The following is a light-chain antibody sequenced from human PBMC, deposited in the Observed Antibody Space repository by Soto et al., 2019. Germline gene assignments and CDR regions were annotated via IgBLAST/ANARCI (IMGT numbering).Light chain of an antibody. Sequence: EIVVTQSPGTLSLSPGERATLACRASQSVSSSYLAWYQQKPGQAPRLLIFGASSRATGIPDRFSGSGCATDFTITISRLEPEDVSVYYCQQYGSSPGYTFGQGTKLEIK. J-gene: IGKJ2*01. CDR2: GAS. CDR3: QQYGSSPGYT. CDR1: QSVSSSY. V-gene: IGKV3-20*01.